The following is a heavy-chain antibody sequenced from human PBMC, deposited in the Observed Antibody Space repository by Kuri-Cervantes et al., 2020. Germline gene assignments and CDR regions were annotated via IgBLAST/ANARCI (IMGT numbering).Heavy chain of an antibody. V-gene: IGHV4-4*02. J-gene: IGHJ3*02. D-gene: IGHD1-1*01. CDR2: IYHSGST. CDR3: ARVGRSSWNDFAFDI. Sequence: SETLSPTCAVSGGSISSSNWWSWVRQPPGKGLEWIGEIYHSGSTNYNPSLKSRVTISVDKSKNQFSLKLSSVTAADTAVYYCARVGRSSWNDFAFDIWGQGTMVTVSS. CDR1: GGSISSSNW.